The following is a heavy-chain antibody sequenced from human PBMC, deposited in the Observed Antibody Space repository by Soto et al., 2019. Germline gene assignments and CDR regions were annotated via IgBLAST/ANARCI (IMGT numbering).Heavy chain of an antibody. V-gene: IGHV4-59*01. CDR1: CDSIIFYY. CDR2: IYYSGSP. J-gene: IGHJ4*02. Sequence: SETLSLTCIVTCDSIIFYYWTWIRQPPGKGLEWIGHIYYSGSPNYNPSLKSRVTISVDTSKSQFSLKLSSVTAADTAVYYCARDVSPTYWGQGMLVTVS. CDR3: ARDVSPTY.